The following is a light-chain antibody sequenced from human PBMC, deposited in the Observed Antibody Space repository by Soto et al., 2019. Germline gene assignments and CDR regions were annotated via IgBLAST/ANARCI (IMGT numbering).Light chain of an antibody. CDR2: GAS. J-gene: IGKJ4*01. Sequence: EVVMTQSPATLSVSPGERATLSCRASQTVNNNYVAWYQQKPGQAPRLLIYGASSRATGIPDRFSGSGSGTDFTLTISRLEPEDFAVYHCQQYGRSPLTFGGGTKVDIK. V-gene: IGKV3-20*01. CDR3: QQYGRSPLT. CDR1: QTVNNNY.